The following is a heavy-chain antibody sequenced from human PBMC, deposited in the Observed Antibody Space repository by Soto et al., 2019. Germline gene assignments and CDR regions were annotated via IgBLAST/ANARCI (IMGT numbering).Heavy chain of an antibody. V-gene: IGHV1-69*12. CDR2: IVPIVDTS. CDR1: GGTFSSYA. CDR3: VRVVAIPGYPDN. D-gene: IGHD5-12*01. Sequence: QVQLVQSGAEVRQPASSVKVSCKTSGGTFSSYAISWVRQAPGQGLEWMGGIVPIVDTSTYAQKFQGRVTIPAAESTSTAYMELSSMRSDDTAIYYCVRVVAIPGYPDNWGQGTLVTVSS. J-gene: IGHJ4*02.